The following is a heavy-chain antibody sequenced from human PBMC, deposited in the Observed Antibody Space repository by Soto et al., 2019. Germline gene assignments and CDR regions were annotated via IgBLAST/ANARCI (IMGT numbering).Heavy chain of an antibody. J-gene: IGHJ5*02. D-gene: IGHD3-9*01. CDR3: AITGEAVLRYFDWYNWFDP. V-gene: IGHV3-23*01. CDR1: GFTFSSYA. CDR2: ISGSGGST. Sequence: GGSLRLSCAASGFTFSSYAMSWVRQAPGKGLEWVSAISGSGGSTYYADSVKGRFTISRDNSKNTLYLQMNSLRAEDTAVYCCAITGEAVLRYFDWYNWFDPWGKGTLVTVSS.